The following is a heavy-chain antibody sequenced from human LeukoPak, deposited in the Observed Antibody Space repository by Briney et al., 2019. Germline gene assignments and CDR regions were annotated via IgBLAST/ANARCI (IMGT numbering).Heavy chain of an antibody. V-gene: IGHV4-34*01. CDR3: ARHSRYFDWLLSSSSYWYFDL. Sequence: SETLSLTCAVYGGSFSGYYWSWIRQPPGKGREWIGEINHSGSTNYNPSLKSRVTISVDTSKNQFSLKLSSVTAADTAVYYCARHSRYFDWLLSSSSYWYFDLWGRGTRVTVSS. CDR2: INHSGST. D-gene: IGHD3-9*01. J-gene: IGHJ2*01. CDR1: GGSFSGYY.